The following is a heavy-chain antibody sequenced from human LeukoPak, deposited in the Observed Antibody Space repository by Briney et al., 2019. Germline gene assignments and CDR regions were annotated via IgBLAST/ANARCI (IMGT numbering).Heavy chain of an antibody. D-gene: IGHD6-13*01. CDR3: ARGVYSSSWYFSLFAFDI. V-gene: IGHV4-39*07. CDR1: GGSISSSSYY. J-gene: IGHJ3*02. Sequence: LSETLSLTCTVSGGSISSSSYYWGWIRQPPGKGLEWIGSIYYSGSTYYNPSLKSRVTISVDTSKNQFSLKLSSVTAADTAVYYCARGVYSSSWYFSLFAFDIWGQGTMVTVSS. CDR2: IYYSGST.